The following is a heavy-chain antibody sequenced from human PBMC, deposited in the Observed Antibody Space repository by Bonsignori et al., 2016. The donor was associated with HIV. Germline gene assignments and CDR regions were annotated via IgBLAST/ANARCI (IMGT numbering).Heavy chain of an antibody. V-gene: IGHV1-46*01. CDR3: ARLNWNYRGDY. Sequence: WVRQAPGQGLEWMGIINPSGGSTSYAQKFQGRVTMTRDTSTSTVYMELSSLRSEDTAVYYCARLNWNYRGDYWGQGTLVTVSS. J-gene: IGHJ4*02. CDR2: INPSGGST. D-gene: IGHD1-7*01.